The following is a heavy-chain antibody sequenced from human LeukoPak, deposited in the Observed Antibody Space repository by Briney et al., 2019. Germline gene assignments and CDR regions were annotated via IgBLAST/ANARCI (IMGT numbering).Heavy chain of an antibody. V-gene: IGHV4-61*02. Sequence: SETLSLTCTVSGGSISSGSYYWSWIRQPAGKGLEWIGRIYTSGSTNYNPSLKSRVTISVDTSKNQFSLKVSSVTAADTAVYYCARLRWYGDYWGQGTLVTVSS. CDR3: ARLRWYGDY. D-gene: IGHD6-13*01. CDR1: GGSISSGSYY. CDR2: IYTSGST. J-gene: IGHJ4*02.